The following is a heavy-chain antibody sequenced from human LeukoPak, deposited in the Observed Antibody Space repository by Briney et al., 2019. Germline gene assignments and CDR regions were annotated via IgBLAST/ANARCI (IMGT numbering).Heavy chain of an antibody. D-gene: IGHD2-2*01. J-gene: IGHJ3*02. CDR3: ARELRYCSGTRCPGTFGI. CDR1: GFTFSSYE. Sequence: GGSLRLSCVASGFTFSSYEMHWVRQAPGKGLEWLSYISSSGSIIYADSVKGRFTVSRDNVKDSMYLQMNSLRGEDTAVYYCARELRYCSGTRCPGTFGIWGQGTMVTVSS. V-gene: IGHV3-48*03. CDR2: ISSSGSII.